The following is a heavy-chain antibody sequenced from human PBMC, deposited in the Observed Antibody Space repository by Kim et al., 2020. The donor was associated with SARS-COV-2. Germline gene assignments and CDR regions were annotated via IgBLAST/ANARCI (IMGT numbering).Heavy chain of an antibody. Sequence: IYYADSVKGRFTISRDNAKNSLYLQMNSLRAEDTAVYYCACARTVTGLNYWGQGTLVTVSS. V-gene: IGHV3-48*03. CDR2: I. J-gene: IGHJ4*02. D-gene: IGHD4-17*01. CDR3: ACARTVTGLNY.